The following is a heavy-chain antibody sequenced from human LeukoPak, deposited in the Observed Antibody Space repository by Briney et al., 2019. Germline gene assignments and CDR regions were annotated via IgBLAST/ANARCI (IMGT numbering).Heavy chain of an antibody. CDR3: ARGTYYYESSGYYSYYYMDV. CDR2: MNPNSGNT. V-gene: IGHV1-8*03. D-gene: IGHD3-22*01. CDR1: GYTFTSYD. J-gene: IGHJ6*03. Sequence: GASVKVSCKASGYTFTSYDINWVRQATGQGPEWMGWMNPNSGNTGYAQKFQGRVTITRNTSISTAYMELSSLRSEDTAVYYCARGTYYYESSGYYSYYYMDVWGKGTTVTVSS.